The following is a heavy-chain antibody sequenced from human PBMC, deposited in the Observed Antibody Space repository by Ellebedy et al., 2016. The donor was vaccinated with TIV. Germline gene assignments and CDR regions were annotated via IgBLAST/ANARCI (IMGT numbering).Heavy chain of an antibody. CDR2: VHYSGST. CDR3: AREGTDGYNYFDY. J-gene: IGHJ4*02. D-gene: IGHD5-24*01. CDR1: GCSVSSGDYY. Sequence: MPSETLSLTCTVSGCSVSSGDYYWNWNRQPPGKGLEWIAYVHYSGSTNYNPSLESRVTRSVDPSKTQVALKLTSVTAADTAVYYFAREGTDGYNYFDYWGRGTLVTVSS. V-gene: IGHV4-61*08.